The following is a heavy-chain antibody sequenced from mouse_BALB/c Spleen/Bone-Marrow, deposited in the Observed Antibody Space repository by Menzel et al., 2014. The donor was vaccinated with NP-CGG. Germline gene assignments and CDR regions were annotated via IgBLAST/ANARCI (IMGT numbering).Heavy chain of an antibody. CDR2: IWGDGTT. CDR3: AREKYGNYYAMGY. Sequence: VKLMESGPGLVAPSQSLSITCTVSGFSLTVYGINWVRQPPGKGPELLGMIWGDGTTDYNSALRSRLSINKDNSRSQVFLKMNSLQTDDTARYFCAREKYGNYYAMGYWGQGTSVTVSS. D-gene: IGHD2-10*02. V-gene: IGHV2-6-7*01. J-gene: IGHJ4*01. CDR1: GFSLTVYG.